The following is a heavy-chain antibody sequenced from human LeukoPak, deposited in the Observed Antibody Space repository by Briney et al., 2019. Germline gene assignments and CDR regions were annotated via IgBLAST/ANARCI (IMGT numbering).Heavy chain of an antibody. CDR3: TRRSAEIDY. D-gene: IGHD6-19*01. Sequence: GGSLRLSCAASGFTFSGSAMHWVRQASGKGLEWVGRIRSKANSYATAYAASVKGRFTISRDDSKNTAYLQMNSLKTEDTAVYYCTRRSAEIDYWGQGTLVTVSS. CDR1: GFTFSGSA. CDR2: IRSKANSYAT. J-gene: IGHJ4*02. V-gene: IGHV3-73*01.